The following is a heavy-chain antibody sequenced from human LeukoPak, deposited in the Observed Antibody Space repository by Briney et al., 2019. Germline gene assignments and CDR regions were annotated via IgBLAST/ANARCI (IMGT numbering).Heavy chain of an antibody. D-gene: IGHD6-19*01. CDR1: GFSFSGYA. CDR3: AKVLGSRIAVSDPFDH. CDR2: ISGSGGTI. Sequence: GGSLRLSCAASGFSFSGYAMNWVRQAPGKGLEWVSAISGSGGTIFYGDSVKGRFTISRDHSKNTLYLQMNSLRAEDTAVYYCAKVLGSRIAVSDPFDHWGQGTLVTVSS. J-gene: IGHJ4*02. V-gene: IGHV3-23*01.